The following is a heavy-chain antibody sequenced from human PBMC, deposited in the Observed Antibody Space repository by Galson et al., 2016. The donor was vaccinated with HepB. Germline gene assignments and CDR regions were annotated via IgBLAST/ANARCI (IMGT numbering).Heavy chain of an antibody. CDR3: ARNLRYLSGTYYFFDY. D-gene: IGHD1-26*01. J-gene: IGHJ4*02. CDR2: ISSSGSTM. CDR1: GITFSDYY. Sequence: SLRLSCAVSGITFSDYYMSWIRQAPGKGLECISYISSSGSTMYYADSVKGRFTISRDNAKNSLFLQMNSLRAEDTAVYYCARNLRYLSGTYYFFDYWGQGTPVTVSS. V-gene: IGHV3-11*01.